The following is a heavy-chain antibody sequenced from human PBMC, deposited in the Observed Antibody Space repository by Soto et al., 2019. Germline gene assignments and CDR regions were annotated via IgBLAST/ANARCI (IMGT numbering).Heavy chain of an antibody. CDR3: ARVHANKYGSSWFDP. CDR2: IYYSGST. Sequence: SETLSLTCTVSGGSISSGGYYWTWIRQHPGKGLEWIGYIYYSGSTNYNPSLKSRVTISVDTSKNQFSLQLNSVTPEDTAVYYCARVHANKYGSSWFDPWGQGTLVTVSS. D-gene: IGHD4-17*01. CDR1: GGSISSGGYY. J-gene: IGHJ5*02. V-gene: IGHV4-61*08.